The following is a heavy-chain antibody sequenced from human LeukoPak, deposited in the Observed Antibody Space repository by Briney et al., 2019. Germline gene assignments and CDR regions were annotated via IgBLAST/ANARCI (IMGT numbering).Heavy chain of an antibody. CDR2: ITPKSGGT. Sequence: ASVKVSCKASGYTFTSYYMHWVRQAPGQGLEWMGWITPKSGGTNYAQKFQGRVTMTRDTSITTAYMELTGLKSDDTAVYYCARYLGTTATTGSGYYFDSWGQGTLVTVSS. V-gene: IGHV1-2*02. CDR3: ARYLGTTATTGSGYYFDS. J-gene: IGHJ4*02. D-gene: IGHD1-1*01. CDR1: GYTFTSYY.